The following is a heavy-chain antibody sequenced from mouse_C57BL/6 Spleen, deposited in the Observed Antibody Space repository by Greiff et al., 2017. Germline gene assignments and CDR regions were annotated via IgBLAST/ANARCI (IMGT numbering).Heavy chain of an antibody. V-gene: IGHV2-9-1*01. CDR1: GFSLTSYA. Sequence: VHLVESGPGLVAPSPSLSITCTVSGFSLTSYAISCVRHPPGKGLEWLGVIWPGGGTNYTSALKSRLSISKDNSKSQVFLKMNSRQTDDTARYYCARGDYYGSSPWYFDVWGTGTTVTVSS. CDR3: ARGDYYGSSPWYFDV. D-gene: IGHD1-1*01. CDR2: IWPGGGT. J-gene: IGHJ1*03.